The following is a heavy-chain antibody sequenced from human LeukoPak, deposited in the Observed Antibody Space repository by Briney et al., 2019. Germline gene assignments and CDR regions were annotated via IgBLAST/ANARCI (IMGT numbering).Heavy chain of an antibody. CDR1: GFTFSSYA. Sequence: GGSLRLSCAASGFTFSSYAMSWVRQAPGRGLEWVSGISGSGGSTHYADSVKGRFTISRDNSKNTLYLHMYSLRAEDTAVYYCAKDYCSGGSCYSSFDYWGQGTLVTVT. D-gene: IGHD2-15*01. CDR2: ISGSGGST. V-gene: IGHV3-23*01. CDR3: AKDYCSGGSCYSSFDY. J-gene: IGHJ4*02.